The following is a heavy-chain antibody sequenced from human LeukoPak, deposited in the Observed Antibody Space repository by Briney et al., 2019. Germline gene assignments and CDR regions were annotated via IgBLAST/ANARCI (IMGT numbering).Heavy chain of an antibody. J-gene: IGHJ5*02. V-gene: IGHV4-59*01. CDR2: IYYSGRT. Sequence: PSQTLSLTCTVSGGSISSYYWSWIRQPPGKGLEWVGYIYYSGRTTYNPSLKSRATISVDTSKNQCSLRLSSVTAADTAVYYCARGTMIVGPWGQRTLVTVSS. CDR1: GGSISSYY. CDR3: ARGTMIVGP. D-gene: IGHD3-22*01.